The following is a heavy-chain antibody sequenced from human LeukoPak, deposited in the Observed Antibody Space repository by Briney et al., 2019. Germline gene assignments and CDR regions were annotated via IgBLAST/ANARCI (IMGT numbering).Heavy chain of an antibody. Sequence: SETLSLTCAVSGGSISSSNWWSWVRQPPGKGLEWIGEIYHSGSTNYNPSLKSRVTISVDKSKNPFSLKLSSVTAADTAVYYCARHGNYYDSSADYWGQGTLVTVSS. D-gene: IGHD3-22*01. CDR2: IYHSGST. J-gene: IGHJ4*02. CDR3: ARHGNYYDSSADY. V-gene: IGHV4-4*02. CDR1: GGSISSSNW.